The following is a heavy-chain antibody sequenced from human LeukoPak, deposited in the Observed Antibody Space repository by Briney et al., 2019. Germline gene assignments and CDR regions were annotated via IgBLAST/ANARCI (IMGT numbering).Heavy chain of an antibody. CDR2: IIPIFGTA. V-gene: IGHV1-69*13. CDR3: ARVPEPTYYDFRSGPQGNAFDI. J-gene: IGHJ3*02. CDR1: GGTFSSYA. D-gene: IGHD3-3*01. Sequence: SVKVSCKASGGTFSSYAISWVRQAPGQGLEWMGAIIPIFGTANYAQKFQGRVTITADESTSTAYMELSSLRSEDTAVYYCARVPEPTYYDFRSGPQGNAFDIWGQGTMVTVSS.